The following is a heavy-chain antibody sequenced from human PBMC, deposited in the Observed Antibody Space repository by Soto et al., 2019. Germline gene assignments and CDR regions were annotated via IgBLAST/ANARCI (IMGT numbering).Heavy chain of an antibody. V-gene: IGHV3-48*02. D-gene: IGHD6-13*01. J-gene: IGHJ4*02. Sequence: EVHLVESGGGLVQPGGSLRLSCAASGFTFSSYSLNWVRQAPGKGLEWVSYITSSGTTVYYADSVRGRFTISRDNAKNSLYLQMNSLRDDDTAVYYCARGSSNWAYYFEFWGQGTVVTVSS. CDR1: GFTFSSYS. CDR3: ARGSSNWAYYFEF. CDR2: ITSSGTTV.